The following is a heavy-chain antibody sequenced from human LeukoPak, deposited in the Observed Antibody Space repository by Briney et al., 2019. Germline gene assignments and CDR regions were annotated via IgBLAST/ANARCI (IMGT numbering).Heavy chain of an antibody. CDR2: IDQDGSEK. Sequence: GGSLRLSCAASGFTFSTYWMSWVRQAPGKGLEWVANIDQDGSEKNFVDSVKGRFTISRDNAENSQYLQMNSLRAEDTAVYYCVRDRGYSTFDYWGQGTLVTVSS. V-gene: IGHV3-7*01. CDR1: GFTFSTYW. D-gene: IGHD3-22*01. J-gene: IGHJ4*02. CDR3: VRDRGYSTFDY.